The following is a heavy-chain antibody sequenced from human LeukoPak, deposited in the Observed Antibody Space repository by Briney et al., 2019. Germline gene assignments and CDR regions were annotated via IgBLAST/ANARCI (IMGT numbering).Heavy chain of an antibody. Sequence: GASVKVSCKASGYTFSNYAMHWVRQAPGQRLEWMGWINAGNGNTKYSQKLQGRVTITRDTSARTAYMELSSLRSEDTAVYYCAREAMTTVTKKHWAGAFDIWGQGTMVTVSS. CDR3: AREAMTTVTKKHWAGAFDI. CDR2: INAGNGNT. V-gene: IGHV1-3*01. CDR1: GYTFSNYA. D-gene: IGHD4-17*01. J-gene: IGHJ3*02.